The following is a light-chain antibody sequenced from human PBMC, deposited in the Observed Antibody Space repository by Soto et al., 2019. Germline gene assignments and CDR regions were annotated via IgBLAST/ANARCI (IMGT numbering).Light chain of an antibody. Sequence: DIQMTHSPSSLSASVVDGVTITCRASQSISSYLNWYQQKPGKAPKLLIYAASSLQSGVPSRFSGSGSGNDFTLTISSLQPEDFATYYCQHYNSYSEAFGQGTKVDIK. CDR3: QHYNSYSEA. CDR2: AAS. J-gene: IGKJ1*01. CDR1: QSISSY. V-gene: IGKV1-39*01.